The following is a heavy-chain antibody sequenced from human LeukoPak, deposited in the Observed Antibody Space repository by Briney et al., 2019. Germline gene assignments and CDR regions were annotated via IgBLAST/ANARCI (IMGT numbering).Heavy chain of an antibody. J-gene: IGHJ6*02. Sequence: GGSLRLSCAASGFTFSSYWMHWVRHAPGKGLVWVSRINSDGSSTSYADSVKGRFTISRDNAKNTLYLQMNSLRAEDTAVYYCALGIAAAGSYYYYYGMDVWGQGTTVTVSS. D-gene: IGHD6-13*01. CDR1: GFTFSSYW. V-gene: IGHV3-74*01. CDR3: ALGIAAAGSYYYYYGMDV. CDR2: INSDGSST.